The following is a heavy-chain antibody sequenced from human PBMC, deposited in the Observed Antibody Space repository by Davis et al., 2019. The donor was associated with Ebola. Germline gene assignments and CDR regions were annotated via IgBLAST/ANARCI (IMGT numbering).Heavy chain of an antibody. V-gene: IGHV4-59*01. CDR2: MFHTGVS. Sequence: SETLSLTCTVSGGSINTYYWSWVRQSPGKQLEWIRYMFHTGVSDYNPSFKSRVTISVDTSKNQFALRLSSVTAADTAVYYCARTSGQWLTYTEIDYWGQGALVIVSS. CDR1: GGSINTYY. CDR3: ARTSGQWLTYTEIDY. J-gene: IGHJ4*02. D-gene: IGHD6-19*01.